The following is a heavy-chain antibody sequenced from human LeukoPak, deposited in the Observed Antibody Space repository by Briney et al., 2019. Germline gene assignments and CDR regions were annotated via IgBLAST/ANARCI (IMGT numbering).Heavy chain of an antibody. J-gene: IGHJ4*02. D-gene: IGHD6-13*01. V-gene: IGHV7-4-1*02. CDR1: GYTFTSYA. Sequence: GASVKVSCKASGYTFTSYAMNWVRQAPGQGLEWMGWINTNTGNPTYAQGFTGRFVFSLDTSVSTAYLQISSLKAEDTAVYYCARVESGGIAAAGTFRFDYWGQGTLLTVSS. CDR2: INTNTGNP. CDR3: ARVESGGIAAAGTFRFDY.